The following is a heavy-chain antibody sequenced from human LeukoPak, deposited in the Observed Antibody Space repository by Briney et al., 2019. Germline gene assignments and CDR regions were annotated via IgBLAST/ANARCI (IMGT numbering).Heavy chain of an antibody. CDR3: ARGGVVVVAQGWFDP. J-gene: IGHJ5*02. CDR2: ISPSGGST. CDR1: GYTFTSYY. Sequence: ASVKVSCKASGYTFTSYYMHWVRQAPGQGLEWMGIISPSGGSTSYAQKFQGRVTMTRDTSTSTVYMELSSLRSEDTAVYYCARGGVVVVAQGWFDPWGQGTLVTVSS. D-gene: IGHD2-15*01. V-gene: IGHV1-46*01.